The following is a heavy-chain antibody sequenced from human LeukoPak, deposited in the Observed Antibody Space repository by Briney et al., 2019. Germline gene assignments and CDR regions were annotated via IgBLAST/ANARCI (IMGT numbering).Heavy chain of an antibody. CDR3: ARAIRFLELLGGDRDY. CDR2: ISGSGGST. D-gene: IGHD3-3*01. V-gene: IGHV3-23*01. J-gene: IGHJ4*02. Sequence: GGSLRLSCAASGFTFSSYAMSWVRQAPGKGLEWVSAISGSGGSTYYADSVKGRFTISRDNSKNTLYLQMNSLRAEDTAVYYCARAIRFLELLGGDRDYWGQGTLVTVSS. CDR1: GFTFSSYA.